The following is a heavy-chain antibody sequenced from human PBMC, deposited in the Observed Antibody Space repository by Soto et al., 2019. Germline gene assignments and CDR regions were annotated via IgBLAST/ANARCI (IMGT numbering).Heavy chain of an antibody. V-gene: IGHV1-18*01. CDR1: GYTFTSYG. CDR2: ISAYNGNT. D-gene: IGHD3-10*01. CDR3: ARDGRSGIYGSGSQLDY. J-gene: IGHJ4*02. Sequence: GASVKVSCKASGYTFTSYGISWVRQAPGQGLEWMGWISAYNGNTNYAQKLQGRVTMTTDTSTSTAYMELRSLRSDDTAVYYCARDGRSGIYGSGSQLDYWGQGTLVTVSS.